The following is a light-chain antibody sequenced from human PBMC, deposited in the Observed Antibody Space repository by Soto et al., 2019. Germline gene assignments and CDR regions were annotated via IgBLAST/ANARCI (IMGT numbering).Light chain of an antibody. CDR3: CSYAGNYTLT. V-gene: IGLV2-11*01. CDR1: SSDVGVYNY. CDR2: DVS. J-gene: IGLJ2*01. Sequence: QSALTQPRSVSGSPGQSVTISCTGTSSDVGVYNYVSWFQQHPGKAPKLMIYDVSTRPSGVPDRFSGSKSGNTASLTISGLQAEDEAEYYCCSYAGNYTLTFGGGPKLTVL.